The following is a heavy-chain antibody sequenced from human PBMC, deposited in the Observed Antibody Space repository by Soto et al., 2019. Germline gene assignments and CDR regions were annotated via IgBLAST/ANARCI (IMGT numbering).Heavy chain of an antibody. Sequence: QVQLVESGGGVVQPGRSLRLSCAASGFTFSSYGMHWVRQAPGKGLEWVAVISYDGSNKYYADSVKGRFTISRDNSKNTLHLQMNSLRAEDTAVYYCAKSNTANYYYHYGLDVWGQGTTVTVSS. V-gene: IGHV3-30*18. CDR1: GFTFSSYG. D-gene: IGHD5-18*01. CDR2: ISYDGSNK. CDR3: AKSNTANYYYHYGLDV. J-gene: IGHJ6*02.